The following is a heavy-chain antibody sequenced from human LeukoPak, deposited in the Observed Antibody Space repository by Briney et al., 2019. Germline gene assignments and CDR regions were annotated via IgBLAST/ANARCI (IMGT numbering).Heavy chain of an antibody. Sequence: GGSLRLSCTASGFAFSSLAMGWVRQAPGKGLEWVSVISDSGTITYYADSVKGRFTISRDNSKNTLFLQMNSLRAEDTAVYYCAKDARGTSGWYFFDYWGQGTLVTVSS. D-gene: IGHD6-19*01. V-gene: IGHV3-23*01. CDR1: GFAFSSLA. J-gene: IGHJ4*02. CDR2: ISDSGTIT. CDR3: AKDARGTSGWYFFDY.